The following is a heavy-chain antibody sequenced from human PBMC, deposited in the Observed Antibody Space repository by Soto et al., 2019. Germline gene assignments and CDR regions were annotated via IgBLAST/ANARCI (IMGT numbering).Heavy chain of an antibody. Sequence: GAAVKVSCKASGYTFTDYYMHWVRQAPGQGLEWMGWINPNSGGTNYAQKFQGWVTMTRDTSISTAYMELSRLRSDDTAVYYCATSMPPEYYYYGMDVWGQGTTVTVSS. J-gene: IGHJ6*02. CDR1: GYTFTDYY. V-gene: IGHV1-2*04. CDR2: INPNSGGT. D-gene: IGHD2-2*01. CDR3: ATSMPPEYYYYGMDV.